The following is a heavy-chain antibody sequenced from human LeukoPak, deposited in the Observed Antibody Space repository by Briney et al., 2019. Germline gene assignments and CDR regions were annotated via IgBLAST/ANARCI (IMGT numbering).Heavy chain of an antibody. V-gene: IGHV1-18*04. J-gene: IGHJ6*03. Sequence: ASVKVSCKASGYILSSYNMHWVRQDPGQGLEWMGWINPNSGGTNYAQKLQGRVTMTTDTSTSTAYMELRSLRSDDTAVYYCATSIAARSQAPPGYYYMDVWGKGTTVTVSS. D-gene: IGHD6-6*01. CDR2: INPNSGGT. CDR3: ATSIAARSQAPPGYYYMDV. CDR1: GYILSSYN.